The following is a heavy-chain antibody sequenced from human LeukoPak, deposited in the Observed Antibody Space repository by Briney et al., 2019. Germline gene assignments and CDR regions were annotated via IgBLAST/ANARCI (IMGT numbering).Heavy chain of an antibody. CDR1: GDSISGSDW. V-gene: IGHV4-4*02. CDR2: IFHSGSI. Sequence: KSSETLSLTCAVSGDSISGSDWWSWVRQSPGKGLEWIGDIFHSGSINYNPSLKSRVTISFDTPKNQFSLKLSSVTAADTAVYYCARSGRPTSWFDPWGQGTLVTVSS. D-gene: IGHD5-12*01. J-gene: IGHJ5*02. CDR3: ARSGRPTSWFDP.